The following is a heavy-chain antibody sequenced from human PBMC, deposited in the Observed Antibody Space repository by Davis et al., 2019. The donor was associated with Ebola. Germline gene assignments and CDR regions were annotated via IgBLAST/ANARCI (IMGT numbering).Heavy chain of an antibody. CDR1: GYTFTSYD. Sequence: AASVKVSCKASGYTFTSYDISWVRQAPGQGLEWMGWISAYNGNTNYAQKLQGRVTMTTDTSTSTAYMELRSLRSDDTAVYYCARDLLNYYDSSGSWFDPWGQGTLVTVSS. D-gene: IGHD3-22*01. V-gene: IGHV1-18*01. CDR3: ARDLLNYYDSSGSWFDP. J-gene: IGHJ5*02. CDR2: ISAYNGNT.